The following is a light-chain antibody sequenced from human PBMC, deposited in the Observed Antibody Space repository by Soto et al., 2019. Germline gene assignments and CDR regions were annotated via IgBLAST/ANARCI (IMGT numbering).Light chain of an antibody. Sequence: QSVLTQPPSVSGVPGQRVTISCTGSGSNIGSGYDVHWYQQLPGTAPRLLIYSHSNRPSGVPDRFSGSKSGTSASLAITGLQPEDEADYYCQSYDGSLSSVVFGGGTQLTVL. CDR1: GSNIGSGYD. CDR2: SHS. V-gene: IGLV1-40*01. J-gene: IGLJ2*01. CDR3: QSYDGSLSSVV.